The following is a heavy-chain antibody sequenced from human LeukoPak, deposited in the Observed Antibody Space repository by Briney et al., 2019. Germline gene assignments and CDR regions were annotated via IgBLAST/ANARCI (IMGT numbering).Heavy chain of an antibody. V-gene: IGHV3-48*02. CDR2: ISSTSTTI. Sequence: GGSLRLSCAASGVTFSDYMMNWVRQAPGKGLEWVSYISSTSTTIYYADSVKGRFTISRDNAKKSLFLQMNSLRDEDTAVYYCVRLRGSGGFYYFDSWGQGTLVTVSS. D-gene: IGHD5-12*01. J-gene: IGHJ4*02. CDR1: GVTFSDYM. CDR3: VRLRGSGGFYYFDS.